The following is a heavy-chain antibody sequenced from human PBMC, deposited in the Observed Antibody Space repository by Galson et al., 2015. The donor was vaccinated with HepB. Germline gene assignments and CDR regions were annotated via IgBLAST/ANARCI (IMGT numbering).Heavy chain of an antibody. V-gene: IGHV3-7*01. CDR3: ARGGYYYGSGSYDY. CDR1: GFTFSSYW. J-gene: IGHJ4*02. D-gene: IGHD3-10*01. Sequence: SLRLSCAASGFTFSSYWMSWVRQAPGKGLEWVANIKQDGSEKYYVDSVKGRFTISRDNAKNSLYLQMNSLRAEDTAVYYCARGGYYYGSGSYDYWGQGTLVTVSS. CDR2: IKQDGSEK.